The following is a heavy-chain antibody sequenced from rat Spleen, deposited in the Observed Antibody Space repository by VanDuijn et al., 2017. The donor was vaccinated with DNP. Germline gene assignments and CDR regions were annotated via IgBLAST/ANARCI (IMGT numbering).Heavy chain of an antibody. D-gene: IGHD1-12*02. CDR2: ISISGSRT. CDR1: GFTFSDYN. V-gene: IGHV5-7*01. CDR3: ARHGNGTYYYDY. Sequence: EVQLVESGGGLVQPGRSLKVSCVGSGFTFSDYNMAWVRQAPKKGLEWVATISISGSRTYYPDSVKGRFTISRDDAKSSLSLQMNSLRSEDTATYYCARHGNGTYYYDYWGQGVMVTVSS. J-gene: IGHJ2*01.